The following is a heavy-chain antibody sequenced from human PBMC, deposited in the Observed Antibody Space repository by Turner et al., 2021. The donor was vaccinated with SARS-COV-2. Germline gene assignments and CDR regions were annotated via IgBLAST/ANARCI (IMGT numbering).Heavy chain of an antibody. V-gene: IGHV4-39*01. J-gene: IGHJ4*02. CDR1: GGSIDTISYN. CDR3: ARHELAGAYYYDSSGYWHFDY. CDR2: VSSGGNS. D-gene: IGHD3-22*01. Sequence: QLQLQESGPGVVKPSETLSLTCTVAGGSIDTISYNWGWIRHSPGKGLEWIGSVSSGGNSYHNPSLKSRVTMSVDRSKNQFSLNLSSVTAADTALYYCARHELAGAYYYDSSGYWHFDYWGQGTVVTVSS.